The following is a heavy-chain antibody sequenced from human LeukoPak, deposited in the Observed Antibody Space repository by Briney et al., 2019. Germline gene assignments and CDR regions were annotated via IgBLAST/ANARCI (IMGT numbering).Heavy chain of an antibody. J-gene: IGHJ4*02. CDR1: GFTFSSYW. Sequence: PGGSLRLSCAASGFTFSSYWMSWVRQAPGKGLEWVANIKQDGSEKYYVDSVKGRFTISRDNAKNSLFLQINSLRAEDTAVYYCAREKWELLAFDYWGQGTLVTVSS. CDR3: AREKWELLAFDY. D-gene: IGHD1-26*01. CDR2: IKQDGSEK. V-gene: IGHV3-7*01.